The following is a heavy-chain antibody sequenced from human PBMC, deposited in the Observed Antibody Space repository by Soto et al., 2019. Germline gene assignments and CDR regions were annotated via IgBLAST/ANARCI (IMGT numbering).Heavy chain of an antibody. Sequence: SETLSLTCTVSGGSISSYYWSWIRQPPGKGLEWIGYIYYSGSTNYNPSLKSRVTISVDTSKNQFSLKLSSVTAADTAVYYCARQSPNSPPLNWFDPWGQGTLVTVSS. CDR1: GGSISSYY. CDR2: IYYSGST. V-gene: IGHV4-59*08. CDR3: ARQSPNSPPLNWFDP. J-gene: IGHJ5*02. D-gene: IGHD4-4*01.